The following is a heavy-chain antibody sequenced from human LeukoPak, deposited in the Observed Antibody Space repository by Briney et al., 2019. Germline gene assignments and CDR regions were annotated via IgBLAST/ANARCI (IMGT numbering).Heavy chain of an antibody. V-gene: IGHV3-64D*09. Sequence: AGSLRLSCSGAGFTFRRHNMHWVRQAPGKGLEYVSAISYNGDSTYYVDSVKGRFTISRDNSKNTLDLQMSSLRPEDTAVYYCVKTLKYYGSGRGLFDSWGQGILVTVSS. CDR1: GFTFRRHN. CDR3: VKTLKYYGSGRGLFDS. J-gene: IGHJ4*02. CDR2: ISYNGDST. D-gene: IGHD3-10*01.